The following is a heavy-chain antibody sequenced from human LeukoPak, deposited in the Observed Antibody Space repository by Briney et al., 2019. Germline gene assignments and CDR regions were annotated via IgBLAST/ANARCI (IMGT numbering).Heavy chain of an antibody. V-gene: IGHV3-33*01. CDR3: ARGPWASGTQITSLDL. CDR1: GFTFSSYG. D-gene: IGHD3-10*01. Sequence: GGSLRLSCAASGFTFSSYGMHWVRQVPGKGLEWVALIWNDGSDMSYADSVKGRFTISRDNSKNTLDLQMNSLRAEDMAVYYCARGPWASGTQITSLDLWGRGTLVTVSS. J-gene: IGHJ2*01. CDR2: IWNDGSDM.